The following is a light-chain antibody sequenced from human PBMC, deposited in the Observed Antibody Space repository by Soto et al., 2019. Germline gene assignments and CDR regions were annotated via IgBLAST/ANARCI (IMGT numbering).Light chain of an antibody. CDR3: AAWDDSLNGYYV. J-gene: IGLJ1*01. Sequence: QSVLTQPPSTSGTPGQRVTFSCSGGSSNIGSNTVNWYQHLPGTAPKLLIYSNNQRPSGVPDRFSGSKSGTSASLAISGLQSEDEADYYCAAWDDSLNGYYVFGTGTKVTVL. CDR1: SSNIGSNT. CDR2: SNN. V-gene: IGLV1-44*01.